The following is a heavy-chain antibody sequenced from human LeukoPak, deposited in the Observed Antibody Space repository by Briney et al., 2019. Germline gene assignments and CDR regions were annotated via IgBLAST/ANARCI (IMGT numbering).Heavy chain of an antibody. J-gene: IGHJ4*02. CDR1: GFTFSSYG. V-gene: IGHV3-30*02. CDR3: AKARYSSGWEEDY. D-gene: IGHD6-19*01. CDR2: IRYDGSNK. Sequence: GGSLRLSCAASGFTFSSYGMHWVRQAPGKGLEWVAFIRYDGSNKYYADSVKGRFTASRDNSKNTLYLQMNSLRAEDTAVYYCAKARYSSGWEEDYWGQGTLVTVSS.